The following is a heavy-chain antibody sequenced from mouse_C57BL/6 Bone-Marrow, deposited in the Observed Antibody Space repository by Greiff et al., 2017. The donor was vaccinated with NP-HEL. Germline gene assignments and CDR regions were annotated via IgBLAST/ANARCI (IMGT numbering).Heavy chain of an antibody. CDR1: GYTFTDYE. CDR2: IDPETGGT. Sequence: VQLQQSGAELVRPGASVTLSCKASGYTFTDYEMHWVKQTPVHGLEWIGAIDPETGGTAYNQKFKGKAILTADKSSSTAYMELRSLTSEDSAVYYCTRPGGTAQATGARDYWGQGTSVTVSS. V-gene: IGHV1-15*01. J-gene: IGHJ4*01. CDR3: TRPGGTAQATGARDY. D-gene: IGHD3-2*02.